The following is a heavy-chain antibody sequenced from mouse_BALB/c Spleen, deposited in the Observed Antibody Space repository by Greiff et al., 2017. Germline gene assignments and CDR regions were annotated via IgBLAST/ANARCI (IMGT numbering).Heavy chain of an antibody. CDR3: AKLGYYAMDY. CDR2: ISSGSSTI. Sequence: EVQLVESGGGLVQPGGSRKLSCAASGFTFSSFGMHWVRQAPEQGLEWVAYISSGSSTIYYADTVKGRFTISRDNPENTLFLQMTSLRSEDTAMYYCAKLGYYAMDYWGQGTSVTVSS. J-gene: IGHJ4*01. CDR1: GFTFSSFG. D-gene: IGHD4-1*01. V-gene: IGHV5-17*02.